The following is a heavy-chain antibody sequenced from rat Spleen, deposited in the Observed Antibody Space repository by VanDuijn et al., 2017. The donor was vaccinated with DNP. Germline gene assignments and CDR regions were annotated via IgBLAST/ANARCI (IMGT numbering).Heavy chain of an antibody. J-gene: IGHJ4*01. CDR1: GFSLTSYH. D-gene: IGHD1-2*01. CDR2: MWTGGST. V-gene: IGHV2-43*01. CDR3: ARSGYYSSIPGYVMDA. Sequence: QVQLKESGPGLVQPSQTLSLTCTVSGFSLTSYHVSWVRQPPGKGLEWMGVMWTGGSTAYNSLLKSRLSISRDISKSQVFLKMNSVQTEDTAMYFCARSGYYSSIPGYVMDAWGQGASVTVSS.